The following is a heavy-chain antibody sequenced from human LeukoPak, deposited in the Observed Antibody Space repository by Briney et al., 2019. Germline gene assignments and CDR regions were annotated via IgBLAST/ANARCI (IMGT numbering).Heavy chain of an antibody. Sequence: PGGSLGLSCEFSGIIFSTYAMNWVRQAPGKGLEWISYISGSSSGSTSIIHYADSVKGRFTISRDNAKNSLHLQMDSLRAEDTAIYYCVSPGNDFEGRYSPHMDVWGKGTMVTVSS. J-gene: IGHJ6*03. CDR1: GIIFSTYA. CDR3: VSPGNDFEGRYSPHMDV. CDR2: ISGSSSGSTSII. D-gene: IGHD2-15*01. V-gene: IGHV3-48*04.